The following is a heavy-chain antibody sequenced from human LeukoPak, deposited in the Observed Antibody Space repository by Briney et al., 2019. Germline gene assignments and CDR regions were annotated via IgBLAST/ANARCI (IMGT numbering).Heavy chain of an antibody. CDR3: ARAPPGGSYFDY. CDR2: INSDGSIT. D-gene: IGHD1-14*01. Sequence: AGGSLRLSCAASGFTFSRYWMHWVRQAPGQGLVWVSRINSDGSITTYADSVKGRFTISRDNAKNTLYLQLNSLRAEDTAVYYCARAPPGGSYFDYWGQGSLVTVSS. CDR1: GFTFSRYW. V-gene: IGHV3-74*01. J-gene: IGHJ4*02.